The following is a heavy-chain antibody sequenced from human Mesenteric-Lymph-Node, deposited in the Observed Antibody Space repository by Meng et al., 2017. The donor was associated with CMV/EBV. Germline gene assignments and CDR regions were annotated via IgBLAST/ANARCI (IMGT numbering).Heavy chain of an antibody. CDR3: ARDVSGAFDI. CDR2: IRYDGSNK. J-gene: IGHJ3*02. CDR1: GLILSNYA. Sequence: GGSLRPSCTVSGLILSNYAMHWVRQIPGNGLEWVAFIRYDGSNKYYADSVKGRFTISRDNSEDTLSLQMNSLRTEDTAVYYCARDVSGAFDIWGQGTMVTVSS. D-gene: IGHD5/OR15-5a*01. V-gene: IGHV3-30*02.